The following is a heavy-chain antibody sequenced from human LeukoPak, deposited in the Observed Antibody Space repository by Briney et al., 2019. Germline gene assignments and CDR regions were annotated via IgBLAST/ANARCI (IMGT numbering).Heavy chain of an antibody. V-gene: IGHV1-69*13. CDR1: GYTFTSYA. CDR3: ARASSGYTIFGVVIEN. D-gene: IGHD3-3*01. CDR2: IIPIFGTA. J-gene: IGHJ4*02. Sequence: SVKVSCKASGYTFTSYAISWVRQAPGQGLEWMGGIIPIFGTANYAQKFQGRVTITADESTSTAYMELSSLRSEDTAVYYCARASSGYTIFGVVIENWGQGTLVTVSS.